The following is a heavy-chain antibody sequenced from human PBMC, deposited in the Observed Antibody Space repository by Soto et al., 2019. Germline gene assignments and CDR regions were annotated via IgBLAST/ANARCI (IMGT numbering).Heavy chain of an antibody. D-gene: IGHD3-10*01. J-gene: IGHJ4*02. Sequence: PSETLSLTCTVSGGSINSYYWSWIRQPAGKGLEWIGRVYAAGSTDYNPSLKSRVTMSVDTSKNQSPLKLSSVTAADTAVYFCAREGGRFGELSQEYWGQGTLVTVSS. V-gene: IGHV4-4*07. CDR2: VYAAGST. CDR3: AREGGRFGELSQEY. CDR1: GGSINSYY.